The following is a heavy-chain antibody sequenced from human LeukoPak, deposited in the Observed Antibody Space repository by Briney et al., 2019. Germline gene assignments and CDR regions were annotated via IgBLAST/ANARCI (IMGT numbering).Heavy chain of an antibody. CDR1: GGSFSGYY. Sequence: SETLSLTCAVYGGSFSGYYWSCIRQPPGKGREWIGEINHSGSTNYNPSLKSRVTISVDTSKNQFSLKLSSVTAADTAVYYCARVRCSSTSCYFNYYYSYMDVWGKGTTVTVSS. CDR2: INHSGST. D-gene: IGHD2-2*01. CDR3: ARVRCSSTSCYFNYYYSYMDV. V-gene: IGHV4-34*01. J-gene: IGHJ6*03.